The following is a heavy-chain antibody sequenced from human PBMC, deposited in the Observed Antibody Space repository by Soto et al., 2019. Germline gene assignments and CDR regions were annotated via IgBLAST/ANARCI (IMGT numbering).Heavy chain of an antibody. CDR1: GYTFTGYY. Sequence: GASVKVSCKASGYTFTGYYIHWVRQAPGQGLEWMGWINPNSGGTKYPQKFQGRVTMTRDTSIRTVYMSLTGLKSDDTAVYFCARDLAKGGGSAGFDFPGPGTLVTVSS. CDR2: INPNSGGT. CDR3: ARDLAKGGGSAGFDF. V-gene: IGHV1-2*02. J-gene: IGHJ4*02. D-gene: IGHD2-15*01.